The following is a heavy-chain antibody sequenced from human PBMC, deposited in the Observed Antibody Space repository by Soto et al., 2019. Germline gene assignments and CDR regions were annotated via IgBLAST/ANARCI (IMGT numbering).Heavy chain of an antibody. D-gene: IGHD6-19*01. CDR3: AKDLSGWHKYYYYGMDV. J-gene: IGHJ6*02. CDR1: GFTFYDYT. V-gene: IGHV3-43*01. CDR2: ISWDGGST. Sequence: PGGSLRLSCAASGFTFYDYTMHWVRQAPGKGLEWVSLISWDGGSTYYADSVKGRFTISRDNSKNSLYLQMNSLRTEDTALYYCAKDLSGWHKYYYYGMDVWGQGTTVTVSS.